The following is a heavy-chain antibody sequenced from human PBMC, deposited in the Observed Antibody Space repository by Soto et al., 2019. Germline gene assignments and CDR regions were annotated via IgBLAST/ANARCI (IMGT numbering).Heavy chain of an antibody. CDR1: GGSISSYY. CDR3: AREDYGDSMVFDY. V-gene: IGHV4-59*01. CDR2: IYYNEST. J-gene: IGHJ4*02. D-gene: IGHD4-17*01. Sequence: QVQLQESGPGLVKPSETLSLTCTVSGGSISSYYWSWIRQPPGKGLEWIGYIYYNESTKCNPSLKNRVTISLDTSKNHFSLKLSSVTAADTAVYYCAREDYGDSMVFDYCGQGTLVTVSS.